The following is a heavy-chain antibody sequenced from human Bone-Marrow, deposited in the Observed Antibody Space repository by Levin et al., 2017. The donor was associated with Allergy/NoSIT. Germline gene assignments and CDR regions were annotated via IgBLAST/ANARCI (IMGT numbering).Heavy chain of an antibody. CDR1: GGSFSGYY. D-gene: IGHD6-13*01. CDR2: INHSGST. CDR3: ARGSSLYSSSWYWWGYFQH. V-gene: IGHV4-34*01. Sequence: SQTLSLTCAVYGGSFSGYYWSWIRQPPGKGLEWIGEINHSGSTNYNPSLKSRVTISVDTSKNQFSLKLSSVTAADTAVYYCARGSSLYSSSWYWWGYFQHWGQGTLVTVSS. J-gene: IGHJ1*01.